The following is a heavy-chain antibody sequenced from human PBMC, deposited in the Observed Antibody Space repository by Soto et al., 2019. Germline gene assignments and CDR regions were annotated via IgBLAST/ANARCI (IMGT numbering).Heavy chain of an antibody. CDR2: SRNKAKSYTT. CDR1: GFTFTDHY. CDR3: SRLEGG. Sequence: EEQLVESGGDLVQPGGSLTLSCVGSGFTFTDHYMEWVRQAPGKGLEWIARSRNKAKSYTTDYSESVKGRFTISRDLSKNSLYLQMNNLKIEDTAVYYCSRLEGGWGQGTLVTVSS. V-gene: IGHV3-72*01. D-gene: IGHD3-3*01. J-gene: IGHJ4*02.